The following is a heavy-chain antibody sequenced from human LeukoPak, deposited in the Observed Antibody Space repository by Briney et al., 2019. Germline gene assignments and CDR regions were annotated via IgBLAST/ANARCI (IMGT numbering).Heavy chain of an antibody. D-gene: IGHD3-22*01. J-gene: IGHJ4*02. CDR2: IIPMFATA. CDR3: ARDPWTYYYDSSSYRSLPQPFDY. V-gene: IGHV1-69*13. Sequence: SVKVSCKASGYTFTSYDINWVRQAPGQGLEWMGGIIPMFATANYAQKFQGRVTITADESTSTAYMELSSLKSEDTAVYYCARDPWTYYYDSSSYRSLPQPFDYWGQGTLVTVSS. CDR1: GYTFTSYD.